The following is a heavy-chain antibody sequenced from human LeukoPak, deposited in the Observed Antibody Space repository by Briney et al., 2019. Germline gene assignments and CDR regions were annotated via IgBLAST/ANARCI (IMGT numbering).Heavy chain of an antibody. CDR3: ARANFLYCSSTSCLFDY. Sequence: GASVKVSCKASGYTFTDYYMHWVRLAPGQGLEWMGWINPNSGGTNYVQKFQGWVTMIRDTSINTAYMELSRLTSDDTAVYYCARANFLYCSSTSCLFDYWGQGTLVTVSS. CDR2: INPNSGGT. CDR1: GYTFTDYY. V-gene: IGHV1-2*04. D-gene: IGHD2-2*01. J-gene: IGHJ4*02.